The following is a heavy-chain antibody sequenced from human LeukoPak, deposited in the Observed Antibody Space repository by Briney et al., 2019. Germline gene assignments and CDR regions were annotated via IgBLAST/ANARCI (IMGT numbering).Heavy chain of an antibody. J-gene: IGHJ6*02. CDR1: GFTFSSYE. CDR3: ARIYDSSGYYRDYYYGMDV. D-gene: IGHD3-22*01. V-gene: IGHV3-48*03. CDR2: ISSSGSTI. Sequence: GGSLRLSCAASGFTFSSYEMNWVRQAPGKGLEWVSYISSSGSTIYYADSVKGRFTISRDNAKNSLYLQMNSLRAEDTAVYYCARIYDSSGYYRDYYYGMDVWGQGTTVTVSS.